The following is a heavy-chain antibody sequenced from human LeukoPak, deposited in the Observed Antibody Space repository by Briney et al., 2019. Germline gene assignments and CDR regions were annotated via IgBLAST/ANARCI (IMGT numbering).Heavy chain of an antibody. J-gene: IGHJ4*02. CDR2: ISYDGSNK. CDR1: GFTFSSYG. V-gene: IGHV3-30*03. Sequence: GGSLRLSCAASGFTFSSYGMHWVRQAPGKGLEWVAVISYDGSNKYYADSVKGRFTISRDNSKNTLYLQMNSLRAEDTAVYYCARGNQWLIYWGQGTLVTVSS. CDR3: ARGNQWLIY. D-gene: IGHD6-19*01.